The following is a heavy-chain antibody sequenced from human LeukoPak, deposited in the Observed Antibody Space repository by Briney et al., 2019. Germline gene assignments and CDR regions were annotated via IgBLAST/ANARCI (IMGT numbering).Heavy chain of an antibody. CDR1: GFSFSTYG. J-gene: IGHJ4*02. D-gene: IGHD3-3*01. V-gene: IGHV3-30*03. CDR3: GAGILFLDY. CDR2: ISYGGSNK. Sequence: GRSLRLSCAASGFSFSTYGMHWVRQAPGKGLEWVALISYGGSNKYYADSVKGRFTISRDNSKNTLYLQMNSLKTEDTAVYYCGAGILFLDYWGQGTLVTVSS.